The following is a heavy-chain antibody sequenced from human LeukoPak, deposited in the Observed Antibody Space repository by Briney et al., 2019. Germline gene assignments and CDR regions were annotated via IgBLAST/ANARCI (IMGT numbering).Heavy chain of an antibody. Sequence: SETLSLTCTVSGGSISSSSYYWGWIRQPPGKGLEWIGSIYYSGSTYYNPSLKSRVTISVDTSKNQFSLKLSSVTAADTAVYYCASLGGGYSSGWSFDYWGQGTLVTVSS. J-gene: IGHJ4*02. CDR1: GGSISSSSYY. V-gene: IGHV4-39*01. D-gene: IGHD6-19*01. CDR3: ASLGGGYSSGWSFDY. CDR2: IYYSGST.